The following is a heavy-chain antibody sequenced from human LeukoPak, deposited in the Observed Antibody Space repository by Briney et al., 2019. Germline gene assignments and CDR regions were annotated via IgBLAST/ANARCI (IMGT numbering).Heavy chain of an antibody. V-gene: IGHV3-48*01. J-gene: IGHJ5*02. CDR3: ARDAGNSGYGCDL. Sequence: GGSLRLSCAASGFIFSQYSINWVRQAPGNGLEWVSHIRSTGDTFYADSVKGRFTISRDNARNSLYLQMNSLRAEDTAMYYCARDAGNSGYGCDLWGQGTLVTVSS. D-gene: IGHD5-12*01. CDR1: GFIFSQYS. CDR2: IRSTGDT.